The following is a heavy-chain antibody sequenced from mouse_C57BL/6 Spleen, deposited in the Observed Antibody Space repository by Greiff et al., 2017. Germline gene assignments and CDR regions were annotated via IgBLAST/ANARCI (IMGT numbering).Heavy chain of an antibody. V-gene: IGHV5-4*01. CDR1: GFTFSSYA. Sequence: EVKLVESGGGLVKPGGSLKLSCAASGFTFSSYAMSWVRQTPEKGLEWVATISDGGSYTYYPDNVKGRFTISRDNAKNNLYLQMSHLKSEDTAMYYCARDNWDLYYAMDYWGQGTSVTVSS. CDR3: ARDNWDLYYAMDY. CDR2: ISDGGSYT. D-gene: IGHD4-1*01. J-gene: IGHJ4*01.